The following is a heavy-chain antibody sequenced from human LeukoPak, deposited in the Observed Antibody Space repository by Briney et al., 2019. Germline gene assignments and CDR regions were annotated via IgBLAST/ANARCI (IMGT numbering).Heavy chain of an antibody. CDR3: ARSDITGTTSSDSYYFYYMDV. CDR2: IVPFFGTS. J-gene: IGHJ6*03. CDR1: GGTFSTFA. D-gene: IGHD1-7*01. V-gene: IGHV1-69*13. Sequence: SVKVSCKASGGTFSTFAIHWVRQAPGQGLEWMGGIVPFFGTSSSAQKFQGRVTITSDESTSTAYMELSGLRSEDTAVYYCARSDITGTTSSDSYYFYYMDVWGKGTAVTVSS.